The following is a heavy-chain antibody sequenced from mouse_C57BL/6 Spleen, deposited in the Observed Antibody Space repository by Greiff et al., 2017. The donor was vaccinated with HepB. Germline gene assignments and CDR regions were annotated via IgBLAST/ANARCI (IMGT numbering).Heavy chain of an antibody. CDR3: ARENYDYGFDY. CDR1: GYTFTSYW. D-gene: IGHD2-4*01. Sequence: QVQLKQSGAELVRPGSSVKLSCKASGYTFTSYWMDWVKQRPGQGLEWIGNIYPSDSETHYNQKFKDKATLTVDKSSSTAYMQLSSLTSEDSAVYYCARENYDYGFDYWGQGTTLTVSS. V-gene: IGHV1-61*01. J-gene: IGHJ2*01. CDR2: IYPSDSET.